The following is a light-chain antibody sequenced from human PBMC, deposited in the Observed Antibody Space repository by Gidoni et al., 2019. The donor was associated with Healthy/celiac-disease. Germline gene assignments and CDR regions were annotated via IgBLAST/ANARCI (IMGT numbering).Light chain of an antibody. Sequence: QSVLTQPPSASGTPGQRVPISCSGSSSNIGSNYVYWYQQLPGTAPKLLIYSNNQRPSGVPDRFSGSKSGTSASLAISGLRSEDEADYYCAAWDDSLSGPLYVFGTGTKVTVL. CDR1: SSNIGSNY. CDR2: SNN. CDR3: AAWDDSLSGPLYV. J-gene: IGLJ1*01. V-gene: IGLV1-47*02.